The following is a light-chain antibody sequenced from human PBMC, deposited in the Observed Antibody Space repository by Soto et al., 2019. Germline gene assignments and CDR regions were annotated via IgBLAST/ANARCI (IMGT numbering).Light chain of an antibody. J-gene: IGKJ5*01. V-gene: IGKV1-9*01. CDR2: AAS. Sequence: ILLTQSPSSLSASVGDRVTITCRASQGIDSSFAWYQQKPGKAPKLLIYAASSLQSGVPSRFSGSGSGTDFTLTISSLQPEDFPPYYCQQLHDSPITFGQGTRLEI. CDR1: QGIDSS. CDR3: QQLHDSPIT.